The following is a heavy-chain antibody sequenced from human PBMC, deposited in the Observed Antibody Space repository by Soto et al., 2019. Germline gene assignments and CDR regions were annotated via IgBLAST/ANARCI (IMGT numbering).Heavy chain of an antibody. CDR1: GFTFSSYC. J-gene: IGHJ4*02. V-gene: IGHV3-74*01. CDR2: INTDGSST. D-gene: IGHD2-15*01. CDR3: ARRGSGVTRGLHY. Sequence: EVQLVESGGGLVQPGGSLRLSCAASGFTFSSYCMHWVRQAPGKGMVWISRINTDGSSTSYVDSVQGRFTISRDNGKNTLFLQMNSLRGEDTAVYYCARRGSGVTRGLHYWGQGTLVTVSS.